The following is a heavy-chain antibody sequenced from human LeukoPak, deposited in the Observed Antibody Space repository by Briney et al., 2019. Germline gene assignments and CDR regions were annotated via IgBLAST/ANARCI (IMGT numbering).Heavy chain of an antibody. D-gene: IGHD5-12*01. J-gene: IGHJ4*02. CDR1: GFTFSSYA. Sequence: GGSLRLSCAASGFTFSSYAMHWVRQAPGKGLEWVAVISYDGSNKYYADSVKGRFTISRDNSKNTLYLQMNSLRAEDTAVYYCARDSSSWIYSGYEGGPDYWGQGTLVTVSS. CDR3: ARDSSSWIYSGYEGGPDY. V-gene: IGHV3-30*04. CDR2: ISYDGSNK.